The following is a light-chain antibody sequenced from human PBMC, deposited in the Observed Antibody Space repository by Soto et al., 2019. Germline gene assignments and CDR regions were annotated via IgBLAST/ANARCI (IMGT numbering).Light chain of an antibody. CDR2: DVS. CDR1: SSDVGGYNY. Sequence: QSALTQPRSVSWSPGQSVAISCTGTSSDVGGYNYVSWYQQHPGKAPKLMIYDVSKRPSGVPDRFSGSKSGNTASLTISGLQAEDEADYYCCSYAGSYVFGTGTKV. J-gene: IGLJ1*01. CDR3: CSYAGSYV. V-gene: IGLV2-11*01.